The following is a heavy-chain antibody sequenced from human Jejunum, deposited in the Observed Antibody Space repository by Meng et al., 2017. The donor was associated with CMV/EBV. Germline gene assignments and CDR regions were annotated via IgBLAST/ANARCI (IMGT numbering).Heavy chain of an antibody. J-gene: IGHJ4*02. CDR1: GGSISCGDYY. V-gene: IGHV4-30-4*01. D-gene: IGHD3-10*01. CDR3: ARVGYGSGSYYPRPFDY. CDR2: ISYIGST. Sequence: HRRGSHPAVPEPLQPSAPPCPVCGGSISCGDYYWSWIRQRQGKGLEWIGYISYIGSTYYNPSLKRRLTMSIDKSTNQFSLMLSSVTAADTAVYYCARVGYGSGSYYPRPFDYWGQGTLVTVSS.